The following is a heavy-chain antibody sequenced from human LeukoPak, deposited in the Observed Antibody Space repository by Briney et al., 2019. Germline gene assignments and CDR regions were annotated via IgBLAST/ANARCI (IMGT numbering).Heavy chain of an antibody. CDR3: AKGNLRGPPPIIDY. CDR2: LRGSGGST. J-gene: IGHJ4*02. D-gene: IGHD5/OR15-5a*01. CDR1: GFTFSNCA. V-gene: IGHV3-23*01. Sequence: GGSLRLSCAASGFTFSNCAMSWVRQAPGKGLEWVSALRGSGGSTYYADSVKGRFTISRDNSKNTLYLQMNSLRAEDTAVYYCAKGNLRGPPPIIDYWGQGTLVTVSS.